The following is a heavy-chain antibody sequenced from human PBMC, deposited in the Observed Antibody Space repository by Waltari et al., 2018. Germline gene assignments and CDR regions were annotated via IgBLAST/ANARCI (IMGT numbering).Heavy chain of an antibody. CDR2: INAGNGNT. Sequence: QVQLVQSGAEVKKPGASVKVSCKASGYTFTSYAMHWVRQAPGQRLEWMGWINAGNGNTKYSQKFQGRVTMTRDTSTSTVYMELSSLRSEDTAVYYCATPTAGAFDIWGQGTMVTVSS. CDR3: ATPTAGAFDI. V-gene: IGHV1-3*01. CDR1: GYTFTSYA. J-gene: IGHJ3*02.